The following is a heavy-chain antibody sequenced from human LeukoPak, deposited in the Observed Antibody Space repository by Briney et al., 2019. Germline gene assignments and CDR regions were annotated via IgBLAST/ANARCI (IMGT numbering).Heavy chain of an antibody. J-gene: IGHJ4*02. Sequence: ASVKVSCKASGYTFTAYYLHWVRQAPGQGLEWMGWLNPYSVDTNSAQNFQGRVTMTRDTSINTPYMELSRLRSDDTAVYYCVRSSYDSSLRFDDYWGQGTLVTVSS. V-gene: IGHV1-2*02. CDR1: GYTFTAYY. CDR3: VRSSYDSSLRFDDY. D-gene: IGHD3-22*01. CDR2: LNPYSVDT.